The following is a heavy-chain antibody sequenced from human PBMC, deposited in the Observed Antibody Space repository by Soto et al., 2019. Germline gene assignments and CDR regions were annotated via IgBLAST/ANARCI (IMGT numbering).Heavy chain of an antibody. CDR3: ARDLGYCRSGTCYREWFDP. CDR2: VRGDNGHT. D-gene: IGHD2-15*01. J-gene: IGHJ5*02. V-gene: IGHV1-18*01. CDR1: GYTFTTHG. Sequence: QVQLVQSGAELKTPGASVKVSCKASGYTFTTHGISWVRQVPGQGLEWMGWVRGDNGHTNYAQSLQGRVTMTTDTSTNTAYMELRSLRSDDTAVYYCARDLGYCRSGTCYREWFDPWGQGTLVTVSS.